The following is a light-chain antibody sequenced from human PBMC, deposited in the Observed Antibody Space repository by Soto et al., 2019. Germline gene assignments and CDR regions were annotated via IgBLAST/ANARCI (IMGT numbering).Light chain of an antibody. J-gene: IGKJ4*01. CDR1: QSISSSF. V-gene: IGKV3-20*01. CDR2: GAS. Sequence: EFVLTQSPGKLSLSPGERATLSCRASQSISSSFLAWYQQKPGQAPRLLIYGASSRGTGIPDRFSGSGSGTDFTLTISSREPEDFAVYSCQQYGSSPPLTFGGGNKVEIK. CDR3: QQYGSSPPLT.